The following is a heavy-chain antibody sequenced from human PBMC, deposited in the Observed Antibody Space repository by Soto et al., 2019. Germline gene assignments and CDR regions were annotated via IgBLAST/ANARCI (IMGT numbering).Heavy chain of an antibody. CDR3: ARAGHSSSSEGANWFDP. J-gene: IGHJ5*02. CDR1: GGSISSGGYY. V-gene: IGHV4-31*03. Sequence: SETLSLTCTVSGGSISSGGYYWSWIRQHPGKGLEWIGYIYYSGSTYYNPSLKSRVTISVDTSKNQFSLNLSSVTAADTAVYYCARAGHSSSSEGANWFDPWGQGTLVTGLL. CDR2: IYYSGST. D-gene: IGHD6-6*01.